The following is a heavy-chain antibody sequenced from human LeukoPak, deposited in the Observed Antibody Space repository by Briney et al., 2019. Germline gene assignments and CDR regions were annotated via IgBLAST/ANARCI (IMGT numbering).Heavy chain of an antibody. CDR1: GFTFSSYA. D-gene: IGHD4-17*01. V-gene: IGHV3-23*01. Sequence: GSLRLSCAASGFTFSSYAMSWVRQAPGKGLEWVSAISGSGGSTYYADSVKGRFTISRDNSKNTLYLQMNSLRAEDTAVYYCAKGPDYGPIYYYGMDVWGQGTTVTVSS. CDR3: AKGPDYGPIYYYGMDV. J-gene: IGHJ6*02. CDR2: ISGSGGST.